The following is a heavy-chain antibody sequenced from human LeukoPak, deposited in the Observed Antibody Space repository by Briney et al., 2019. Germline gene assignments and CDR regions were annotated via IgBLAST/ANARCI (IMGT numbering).Heavy chain of an antibody. V-gene: IGHV3-23*01. D-gene: IGHD2-21*02. Sequence: PGGSLRLSCAASGSTFSSYAMSWVRQAPGKGLEWVSAISGSGGSTYYADSVKGRFTISRDNSKNTLYLQVNSLRAEDTAVYYCAKDVDVVAAMSFDYWGQGTLVTVSS. CDR3: AKDVDVVAAMSFDY. CDR1: GSTFSSYA. J-gene: IGHJ4*02. CDR2: ISGSGGST.